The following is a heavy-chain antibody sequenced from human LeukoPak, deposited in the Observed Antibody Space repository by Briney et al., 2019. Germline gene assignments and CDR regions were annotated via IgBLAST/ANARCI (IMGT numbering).Heavy chain of an antibody. V-gene: IGHV4-59*01. CDR2: IYYSGST. Sequence: SETLSLTCTVSGGSISSYYWSWIRQPPGKGLEWIGYIYYSGSTNYNPSLKSRVTISVDTSKNQFSLKLSSVTAADTAVYYCARPLSGYDFAFDIWAQGTMVTVSS. CDR3: ARPLSGYDFAFDI. J-gene: IGHJ3*02. D-gene: IGHD5-12*01. CDR1: GGSISSYY.